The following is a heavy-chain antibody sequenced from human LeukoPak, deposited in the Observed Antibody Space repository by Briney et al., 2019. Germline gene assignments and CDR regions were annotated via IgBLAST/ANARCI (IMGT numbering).Heavy chain of an antibody. J-gene: IGHJ4*02. CDR3: AREGPLGTYKGFDS. CDR1: GFTFSSYS. V-gene: IGHV3-23*01. CDR2: ISASGGAT. D-gene: IGHD7-27*01. Sequence: GGSLRLSCTASGFTFSSYSMNWVRQAPGKGLEWVSTISASGGATFYAESVRGRFTISRDNSKNTLQLQVNSLRAEDTALYYCAREGPLGTYKGFDSWGQGTLVIVSS.